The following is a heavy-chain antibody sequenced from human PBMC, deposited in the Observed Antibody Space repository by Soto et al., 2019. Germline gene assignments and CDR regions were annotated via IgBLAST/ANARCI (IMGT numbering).Heavy chain of an antibody. CDR2: INPSGGST. Sequence: ASVKVSCKASGYTFTSYYMHWVRQAPGQGLEWMGIINPSGGSTSYAQKFQGRVTMTRDTSTSTVYMELSSLRSEDTAVYYCALISYYGSGSYRGGLNDAFDIWGQGTMVTVSS. CDR3: ALISYYGSGSYRGGLNDAFDI. D-gene: IGHD3-10*01. V-gene: IGHV1-46*03. J-gene: IGHJ3*02. CDR1: GYTFTSYY.